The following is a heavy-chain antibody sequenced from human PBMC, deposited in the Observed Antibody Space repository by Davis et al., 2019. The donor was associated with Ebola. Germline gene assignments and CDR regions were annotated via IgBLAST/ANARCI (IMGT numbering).Heavy chain of an antibody. CDR2: ISGGYT. D-gene: IGHD1-20*01. J-gene: IGHJ4*02. V-gene: IGHV3-48*02. Sequence: ETLSLTCAASGFSFTSYSMNWVRQAPGKGLEWVAYISGGYTYYAESVKGRFTISRDSAKDSLYLHMDSLRDDDTAVYYCARVYNWGFDFWGQGTLVTVSS. CDR3: ARVYNWGFDF. CDR1: GFSFTSYS.